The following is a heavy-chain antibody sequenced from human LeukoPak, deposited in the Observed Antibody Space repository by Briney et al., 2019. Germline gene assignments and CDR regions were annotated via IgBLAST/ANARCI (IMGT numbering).Heavy chain of an antibody. CDR1: GGSFSGYY. D-gene: IGHD3-10*01. Sequence: SETLSLTCAVYGGSFSGYYWSWIRQPPGKGLEWIGEINHSGSTNYNPSLKSRVTISVDTSKNQFSLKLSSVTAADTAVYYCARRPRASMVRGVISLFDYWGQGTLVTVSS. J-gene: IGHJ4*02. V-gene: IGHV4-34*01. CDR2: INHSGST. CDR3: ARRPRASMVRGVISLFDY.